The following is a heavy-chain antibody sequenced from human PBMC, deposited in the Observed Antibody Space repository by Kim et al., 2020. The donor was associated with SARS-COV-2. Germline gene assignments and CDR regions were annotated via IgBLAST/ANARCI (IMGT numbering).Heavy chain of an antibody. J-gene: IGHJ6*02. CDR1: GFTFSSYA. CDR2: ISGSGGST. V-gene: IGHV3-23*01. CDR3: AKEAVRLLWFGELLSHYYYGMDV. Sequence: GGSLRLSCAASGFTFSSYAMSWVRQAPGKGLEWVSAISGSGGSTYYADSVKGRLTISRDNSKNTLYLQMNSLRAEDTAVYYCAKEAVRLLWFGELLSHYYYGMDVWGQGTTVTVSS. D-gene: IGHD3-10*01.